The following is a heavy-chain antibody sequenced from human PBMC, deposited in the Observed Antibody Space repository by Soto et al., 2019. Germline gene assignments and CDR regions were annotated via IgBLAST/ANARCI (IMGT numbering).Heavy chain of an antibody. CDR2: ISYDGSEK. V-gene: IGHV3-30*18. D-gene: IGHD3-22*01. CDR1: GFTFSSFG. CDR3: AKDRRYYDNTGYYFYFAS. J-gene: IGHJ4*02. Sequence: GGSLRLSCAASGFTFSSFGIHWVRQAPGKGLEWVAVISYDGSEKYYADSVKGRFTIFRDNSKITLWLQMNSLRAEDTAVYYWAKDRRYYDNTGYYFYFASWGQGTLVTVSS.